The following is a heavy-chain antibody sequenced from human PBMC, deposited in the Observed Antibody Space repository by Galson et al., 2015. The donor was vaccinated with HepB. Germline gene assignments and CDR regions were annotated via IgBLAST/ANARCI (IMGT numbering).Heavy chain of an antibody. Sequence: QSGAEVKKPGESLKISCKGSGYSFNNYWINWVRQMPGKGLEWMGRIDPSDSNTNCRPSLQGHVTISVDKSINTAYLQWSSLKASDTAMYYCARHPMGGIAAAGARYYAMDVWGQGSTVTVSS. CDR3: ARHPMGGIAAAGARYYAMDV. CDR2: IDPSDSNT. V-gene: IGHV5-10-1*01. D-gene: IGHD6-13*01. CDR1: GYSFNNYW. J-gene: IGHJ6*02.